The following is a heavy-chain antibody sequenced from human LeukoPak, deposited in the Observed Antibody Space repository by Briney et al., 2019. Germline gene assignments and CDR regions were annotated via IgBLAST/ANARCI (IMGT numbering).Heavy chain of an antibody. J-gene: IGHJ4*02. CDR1: GFTFSSYG. V-gene: IGHV3-30*18. CDR3: AKFWTGVAATPAY. Sequence: GGSLRLSCAASGFTFSSYGMHWVRQAPGKGLEWVAVISYDGTNKYYADSVKGRFTISRDNSKNTLYLQMNSLRTDNTAVYYCAKFWTGVAATPAYWGQGTLVTVSS. CDR2: ISYDGTNK. D-gene: IGHD2-15*01.